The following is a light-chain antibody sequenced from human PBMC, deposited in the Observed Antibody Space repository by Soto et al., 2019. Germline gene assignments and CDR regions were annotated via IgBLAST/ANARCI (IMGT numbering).Light chain of an antibody. Sequence: HSALTQPASVSGSPGQSITISCTGTSSDVGGYDHVSWYQLHPGKAPKLIVFEVSNRPSGVSYRFSGSKSGNTASLTISGLQAEDEADYFCSSYSISTAYLFGTGTKLTVL. CDR2: EVS. CDR1: SSDVGGYDH. CDR3: SSYSISTAYL. V-gene: IGLV2-14*01. J-gene: IGLJ1*01.